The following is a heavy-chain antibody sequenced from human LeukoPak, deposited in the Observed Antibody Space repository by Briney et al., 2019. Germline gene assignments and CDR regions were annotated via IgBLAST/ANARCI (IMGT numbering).Heavy chain of an antibody. J-gene: IGHJ4*02. V-gene: IGHV1-18*01. D-gene: IGHD3-3*01. Sequence: ASVKVSCKASGYTFNSYDISWVRQAPGQGLEWMAWISTYNGNTNYALKVQGRATMTTDTSTSTAYMELRSLRSDDTAVYYCARVLKYDFWNAYYFDYWGQGTLVTVSS. CDR3: ARVLKYDFWNAYYFDY. CDR1: GYTFNSYD. CDR2: ISTYNGNT.